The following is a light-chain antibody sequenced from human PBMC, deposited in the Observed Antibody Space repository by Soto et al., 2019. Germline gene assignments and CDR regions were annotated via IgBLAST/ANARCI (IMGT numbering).Light chain of an antibody. V-gene: IGLV1-40*01. J-gene: IGLJ1*01. Sequence: QLVLTQPPSVSGAPGQRVTVSCTGSSSNIGARYEVHWYQQLPGTAPKLLLYGNSNRPSGVPDRFSGSKSGTSASLAITGLQAEDEADYYCQSYDRSLSGYVFGTGTKLTVL. CDR2: GNS. CDR3: QSYDRSLSGYV. CDR1: SSNIGARYE.